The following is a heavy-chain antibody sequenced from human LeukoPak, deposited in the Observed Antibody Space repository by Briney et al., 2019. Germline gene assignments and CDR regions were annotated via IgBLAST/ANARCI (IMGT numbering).Heavy chain of an antibody. J-gene: IGHJ4*02. CDR3: ARENGGTIDY. CDR1: GFTFSSYA. D-gene: IGHD4-23*01. CDR2: ISYDGSNK. V-gene: IGHV3-30*04. Sequence: GGSLRLSCAASGFTFSSYAMHWVRQAPGKGLEWVAVISYDGSNKYYADSVKGRFTISRDNSKNTLYLQMNSLRAEDTAVYYCARENGGTIDYWGQGTLVTVSS.